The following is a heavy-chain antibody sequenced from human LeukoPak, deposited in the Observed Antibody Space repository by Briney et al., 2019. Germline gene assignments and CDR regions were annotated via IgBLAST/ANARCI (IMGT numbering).Heavy chain of an antibody. Sequence: GGSLRLSCAASGFTCNIYAMTWGRQAPGKGLEWVSIISGSGVNTYSADSVKGRFTISRDNSKNTVHLQMNSLRAEDTAVYYCVKGYSGPPGSFDYWGNGTIVSVSS. CDR3: VKGYSGPPGSFDY. CDR1: GFTCNIYA. D-gene: IGHD3-10*01. J-gene: IGHJ4*03. CDR2: ISGSGVNT. V-gene: IGHV3-23*01.